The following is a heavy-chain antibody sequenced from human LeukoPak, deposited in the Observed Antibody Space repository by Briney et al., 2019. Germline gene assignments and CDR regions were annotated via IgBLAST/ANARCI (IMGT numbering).Heavy chain of an antibody. CDR2: IFTSGSP. CDR1: GGFISSGTHY. Sequence: SETLSLTCDVSGGFISSGTHYWTWIRQPVGKGLEWLGRIFTSGSPTYNSSLESRLTISIDKFKNQFFLKLNSVTAADTAVYYCARSSGWYVWGFDCWGQGTLVTVSS. CDR3: ARSSGWYVWGFDC. V-gene: IGHV4-61*02. J-gene: IGHJ4*02. D-gene: IGHD6-19*01.